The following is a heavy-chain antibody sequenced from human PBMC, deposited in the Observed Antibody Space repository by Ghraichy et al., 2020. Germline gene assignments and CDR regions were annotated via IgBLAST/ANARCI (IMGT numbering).Heavy chain of an antibody. Sequence: SETLSLTCAVSGGSISSSNWWSWVRQPPGKGLEWIGEIYHSGSTNYNPSLKSRVTISVDKSKNQFSLKLSSVTAADTAVYYCARSAAAAGNSLDYWGQGTLVTVSS. V-gene: IGHV4-4*02. CDR1: GGSISSSNW. D-gene: IGHD6-13*01. CDR2: IYHSGST. CDR3: ARSAAAAGNSLDY. J-gene: IGHJ4*02.